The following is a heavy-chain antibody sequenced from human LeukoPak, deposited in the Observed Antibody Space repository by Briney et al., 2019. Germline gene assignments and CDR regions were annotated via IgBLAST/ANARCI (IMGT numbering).Heavy chain of an antibody. D-gene: IGHD3-22*01. CDR3: AKRGYYDSSGYYAPFDY. J-gene: IGHJ4*02. Sequence: GGSLRLSCAASGFTFSSYGMSWVRQAPGKGLEWVSAFSGGGGKAYYADSVKGRFTISRDNSKNTLYLQTNSLRAEDTAVYYCAKRGYYDSSGYYAPFDYWGQGTLVTVSS. CDR2: FSGGGGKA. V-gene: IGHV3-23*01. CDR1: GFTFSSYG.